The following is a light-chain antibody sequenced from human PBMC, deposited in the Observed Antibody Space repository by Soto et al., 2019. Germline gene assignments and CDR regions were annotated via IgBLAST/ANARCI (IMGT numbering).Light chain of an antibody. CDR1: QSVSSSY. CDR3: QQYGSSPPVT. V-gene: IGKV3-20*01. Sequence: EIVLTQSPGTLSLSPGERATLSCRASQSVSSSYLAWYQQKPGQAPRLLTYGASSRATGIPDRFSGSGSGTDFTLTISRLEPEDFAVYYCQQYGSSPPVTFGQGTRLESK. J-gene: IGKJ5*01. CDR2: GAS.